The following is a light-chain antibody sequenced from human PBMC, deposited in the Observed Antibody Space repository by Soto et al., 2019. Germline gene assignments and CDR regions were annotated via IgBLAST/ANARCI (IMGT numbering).Light chain of an antibody. CDR2: TTS. Sequence: DIQMTQSPTSLSASVGDRVTITCRASQHINNYLNWYQHKPGKAPKVLIYTTSTLQVGVPSRFSGSGSGTDFTLTINGLQPEDSATYYCQQSYSDVSFGGGTRVE. CDR1: QHINNY. V-gene: IGKV1-39*01. J-gene: IGKJ4*01. CDR3: QQSYSDVS.